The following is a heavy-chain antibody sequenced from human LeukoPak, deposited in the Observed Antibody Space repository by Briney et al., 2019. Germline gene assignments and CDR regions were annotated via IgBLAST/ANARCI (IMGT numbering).Heavy chain of an antibody. CDR1: GFTFSSYS. Sequence: PGGSLRLSCAASGFTFSSYSMNWVRQAPGKGLEWVSSISSSSSYIYYADSVKGRFTISRDNAKNSLYLQMNSLRAEDTAVYYCARDREYILTGYSHYDYWGQGTLVTVSS. CDR2: ISSSSSYI. V-gene: IGHV3-21*01. CDR3: ARDREYILTGYSHYDY. J-gene: IGHJ4*02. D-gene: IGHD3-9*01.